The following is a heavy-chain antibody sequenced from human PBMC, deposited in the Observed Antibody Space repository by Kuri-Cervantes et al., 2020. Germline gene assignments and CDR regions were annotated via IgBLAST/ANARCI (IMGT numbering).Heavy chain of an antibody. J-gene: IGHJ4*02. V-gene: IGHV1-45*02. Sequence: SVKVSCKASGYTFTYRYLHWVRQAPGQALEWMGWITPFNGNTNYAQKFQDRVTITRDRSMSTAYMELSSLRSEDTAVYYCARVEIRPYSGYVGGIDYWGQGTLVTVSS. D-gene: IGHD5-12*01. CDR3: ARVEIRPYSGYVGGIDY. CDR1: GYTFTYRY. CDR2: ITPFNGNT.